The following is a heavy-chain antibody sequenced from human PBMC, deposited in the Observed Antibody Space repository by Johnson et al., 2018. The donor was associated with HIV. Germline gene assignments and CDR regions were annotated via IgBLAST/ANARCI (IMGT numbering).Heavy chain of an antibody. D-gene: IGHD3-10*01. J-gene: IGHJ3*02. V-gene: IGHV3-20*04. CDR1: GFTFDDYG. Sequence: VQLVESGGGVVRPGGSLRLSCTASGFTFDDYGMSWVRQAPGKGLEWVSGIKWNGGSIGYADSVTGRFTISRDNAKNSLYLQMNSLRAEDTAFYYCARPIARGASDIWGQGTMVTVSS. CDR2: IKWNGGSI. CDR3: ARPIARGASDI.